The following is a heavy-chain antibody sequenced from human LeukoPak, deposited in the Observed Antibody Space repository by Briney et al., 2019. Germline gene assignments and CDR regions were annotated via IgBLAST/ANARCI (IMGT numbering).Heavy chain of an antibody. J-gene: IGHJ4*02. CDR1: GFTFSSYG. CDR2: ISYDGNNK. V-gene: IGHV3-30*18. D-gene: IGHD4-17*01. Sequence: GGSLRLSCAASGFTFSSYGMHWVRQAPGKGLEWVAVISYDGNNKYYADSVKGRFTISRDNSKNTLYLQMNSLRAEDTAVYYCAKDSTVTSYYFDYWGQGTLVTVSS. CDR3: AKDSTVTSYYFDY.